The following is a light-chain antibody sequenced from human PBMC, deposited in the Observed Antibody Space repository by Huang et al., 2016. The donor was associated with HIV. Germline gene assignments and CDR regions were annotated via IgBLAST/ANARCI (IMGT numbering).Light chain of an antibody. CDR2: GAS. J-gene: IGKJ2*01. Sequence: DILLTQSPVTLSVSPGENVTLSCRASQSIANNLAWYQQRLGQAPSLLIYGASSRIIDVPGRFNGSASGTQFTLTITSLQPDDFTVYYCQQYNVWPYTFGQGTKLEIK. V-gene: IGKV3-15*01. CDR3: QQYNVWPYT. CDR1: QSIANN.